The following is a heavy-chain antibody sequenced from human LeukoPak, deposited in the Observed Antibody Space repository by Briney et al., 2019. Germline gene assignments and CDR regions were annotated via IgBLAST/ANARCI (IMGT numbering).Heavy chain of an antibody. V-gene: IGHV3-30*04. Sequence: GGSLRLSCAASGFTFSSYAMHWVRQAPGKGLEWVAVISYDGSNKYYADSVKGRFTISRDNSENTLYLQMNSLRAEDTAVYYCARAGWELLDLDYWGQGTLVTVSS. CDR2: ISYDGSNK. J-gene: IGHJ4*02. CDR1: GFTFSSYA. D-gene: IGHD1-26*01. CDR3: ARAGWELLDLDY.